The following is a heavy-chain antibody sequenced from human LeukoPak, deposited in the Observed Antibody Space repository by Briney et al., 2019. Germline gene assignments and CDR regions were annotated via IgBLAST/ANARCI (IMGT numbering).Heavy chain of an antibody. CDR1: GGSVSSGSYY. D-gene: IGHD3-10*01. CDR3: ARDPRGGDYYYYGMDV. CDR2: IYYSGST. J-gene: IGHJ6*04. V-gene: IGHV4-61*01. Sequence: PSETLSLTCTVCGGSVSSGSYYWSWIRQPAGKGLEWIGYIYYSGSTNYNPSLKSRVTISVDTSKNQFSLKLSSVTAADTAVYYCARDPRGGDYYYYGMDVWGKGTTVTVSS.